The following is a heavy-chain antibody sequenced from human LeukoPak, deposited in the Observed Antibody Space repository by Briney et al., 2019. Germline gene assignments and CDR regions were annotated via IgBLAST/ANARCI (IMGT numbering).Heavy chain of an antibody. CDR3: ARDTHYYDTVGKRKYYFDY. Sequence: GGSLRLSCAASGFTFSSYSMNWVRQAPGKGLEWVSYISSSSSTIYYADSVKGRFTISRDNAKNSLYLQMNRLRAEDTAVYYCARDTHYYDTVGKRKYYFDYWGQGTLVTVSS. CDR2: ISSSSSTI. D-gene: IGHD3-22*01. V-gene: IGHV3-48*04. CDR1: GFTFSSYS. J-gene: IGHJ4*02.